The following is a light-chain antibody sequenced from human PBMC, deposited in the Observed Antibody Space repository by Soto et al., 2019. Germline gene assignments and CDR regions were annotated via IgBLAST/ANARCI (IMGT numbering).Light chain of an antibody. CDR2: DTS. CDR3: QPRSNWPLT. Sequence: EIVLTQSPTTLSLSPGQRATLSCRASQSVGSSLAWYQQRPGQSPRLLIYDTSNRATGIPARFSGSGSGTDFTITISSLEPEDFAVYYCQPRSNWPLTFGGGTKVEIK. V-gene: IGKV3-11*01. CDR1: QSVGSS. J-gene: IGKJ4*01.